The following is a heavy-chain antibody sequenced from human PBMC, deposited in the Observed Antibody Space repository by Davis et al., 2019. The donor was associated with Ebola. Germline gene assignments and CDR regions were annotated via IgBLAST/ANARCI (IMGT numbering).Heavy chain of an antibody. V-gene: IGHV3-21*01. D-gene: IGHD4-11*01. CDR2: ISSSSTYV. J-gene: IGHJ4*02. CDR3: ARDNYWKLDY. Sequence: GESLKISCAASGFTFSTYSMNWVRQAPGKGLEWVSYISSSSTYVYYGDSVKGRFTISRDNAKNSVYMQMNSLRAEDTAVYYCARDNYWKLDYWGQGILVTVSS. CDR1: GFTFSTYS.